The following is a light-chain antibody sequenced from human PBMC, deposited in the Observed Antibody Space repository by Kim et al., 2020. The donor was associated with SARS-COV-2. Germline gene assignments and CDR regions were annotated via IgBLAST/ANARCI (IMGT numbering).Light chain of an antibody. J-gene: IGKJ1*01. CDR2: GAS. CDR1: QSVSSN. V-gene: IGKV3-15*01. CDR3: QQYNNWPPT. Sequence: EIVMTQSPATLSVSPGERATLSCRASQSVSSNLAWYQQKPGQATRLLIYGASTRATGIPARFSGSGSGTEFTLTISSLQSEDFAVYYCQQYNNWPPTFGQGTKVYIK.